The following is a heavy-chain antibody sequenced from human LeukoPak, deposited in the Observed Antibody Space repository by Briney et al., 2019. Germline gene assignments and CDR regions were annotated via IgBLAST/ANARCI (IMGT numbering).Heavy chain of an antibody. D-gene: IGHD3-22*01. CDR3: AGPESPNYYDSSGYYYLHAFDI. Sequence: PGGSLRLSCAASGFTFSSYSMNWVRQAPGKGLEWVSSISSSSSYIYYADSVKGRFTISRDNAKNSLYLQMNSLRAEDTAVYYCAGPESPNYYDSSGYYYLHAFDIWGQGTMVTVSS. CDR2: ISSSSSYI. J-gene: IGHJ3*02. V-gene: IGHV3-21*01. CDR1: GFTFSSYS.